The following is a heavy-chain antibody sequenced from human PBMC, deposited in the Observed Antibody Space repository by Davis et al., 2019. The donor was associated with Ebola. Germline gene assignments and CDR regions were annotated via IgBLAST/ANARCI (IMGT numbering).Heavy chain of an antibody. D-gene: IGHD3-22*01. J-gene: IGHJ4*02. CDR1: GFIFSDYY. CDR3: AKGEQDYDSSGYYLDY. CDR2: ISSSRSYT. Sequence: GESLKISCAASGFIFSDYYMSWIRQAPGKGLEWVSYISSSRSYTNYADSMKGRFTISRDNAKNSLYLQMNSLRAEDTAVFYCAKGEQDYDSSGYYLDYWGQGTLVTVSS. V-gene: IGHV3-11*06.